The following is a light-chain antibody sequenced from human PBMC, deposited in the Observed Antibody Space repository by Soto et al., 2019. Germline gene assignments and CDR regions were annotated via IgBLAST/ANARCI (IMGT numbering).Light chain of an antibody. CDR1: QSVSSNY. CDR3: QQYDSSPLT. V-gene: IGKV3-20*01. CDR2: GAS. J-gene: IGKJ4*01. Sequence: EIVLTQSPGTLSLSPGERATLSCRASQSVSSNYLAWYQQKPGQAPRLLIYGASSRATGIPDRFNGSGSGTDFTLTVSRLEPEDFAVYYCQQYDSSPLTFGGGTKVEIK.